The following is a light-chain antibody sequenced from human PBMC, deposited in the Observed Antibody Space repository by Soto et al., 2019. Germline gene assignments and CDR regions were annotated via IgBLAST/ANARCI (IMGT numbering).Light chain of an antibody. CDR1: QSINSN. CDR3: QQYNNWPRT. Sequence: EVLMTQSPATLSVSPGDRATLSCRASQSINSNLAWYQQQPGQAPRLLFYSASSRVTGIPGRFTASGSGTDFTLTISSLQSEDFAVYYCQQYNNWPRTFGQGTKVDIK. CDR2: SAS. J-gene: IGKJ1*01. V-gene: IGKV3D-15*01.